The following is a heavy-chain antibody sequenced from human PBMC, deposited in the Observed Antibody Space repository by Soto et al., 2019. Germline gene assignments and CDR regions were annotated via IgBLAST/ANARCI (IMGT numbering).Heavy chain of an antibody. Sequence: GASVKVSCKASGFTFTSSAVQWVRQARGQRLEWIGWIVVGSGNTNYAQKFQERVTITRDMSTSTAYMELSSLRSEDTAVYYCAAPHSPYCSRSYYHPILTGPRHRYYCYGMDVWGQGTTVTVSS. J-gene: IGHJ6*02. V-gene: IGHV1-58*01. D-gene: IGHD3-10*01. CDR2: IVVGSGNT. CDR1: GFTFTSSA. CDR3: AAPHSPYCSRSYYHPILTGPRHRYYCYGMDV.